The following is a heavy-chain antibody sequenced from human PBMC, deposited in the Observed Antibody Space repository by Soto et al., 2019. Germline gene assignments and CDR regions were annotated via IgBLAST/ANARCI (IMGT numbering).Heavy chain of an antibody. CDR2: ISGSGATT. V-gene: IGHV3-23*01. CDR3: AKIFLARPLLVNDAFDI. Sequence: EVQLLESGGGLVQPGGSLRLSCVAFEFTFSTYAMTWVRQAPGKGLEWVSGISGSGATTYYADSVKGRFTISRDNFKDTLYLQLNSLRVEDTAVYFCAKIFLARPLLVNDAFDIWCQGAMVTVSS. J-gene: IGHJ3*02. D-gene: IGHD1-1*01. CDR1: EFTFSTYA.